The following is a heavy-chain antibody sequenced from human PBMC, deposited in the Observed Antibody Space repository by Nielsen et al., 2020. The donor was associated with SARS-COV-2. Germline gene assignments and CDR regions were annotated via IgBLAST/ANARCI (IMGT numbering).Heavy chain of an antibody. Sequence: GGSLRLSCAASGFTFSSLWMSWVRQVPGKGLEWVADIKPDGSEKVYVDSVKGRFTISRDNAKNSLYLQMNSLRAEDTAVYYCARGPRGYCSGSSCEFDYWGQGALVTVSS. CDR1: GFTFSSLW. V-gene: IGHV3-7*01. J-gene: IGHJ4*02. D-gene: IGHD2-15*01. CDR2: IKPDGSEK. CDR3: ARGPRGYCSGSSCEFDY.